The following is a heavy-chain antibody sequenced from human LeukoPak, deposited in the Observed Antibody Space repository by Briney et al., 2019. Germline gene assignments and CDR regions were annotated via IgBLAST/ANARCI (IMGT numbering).Heavy chain of an antibody. Sequence: ASVKVSCKASGVIFSSYTFSWVRQAPGQGLEWMGWRSIYNGNTDYKLQGRVTMTTDTSTSTAYMEVRSLRSDDTAVYYCARGGPFPSGSSSREYYLDYWGQGTLVTVSS. J-gene: IGHJ4*02. V-gene: IGHV1-18*01. CDR2: RSIYNGNT. CDR1: GVIFSSYT. CDR3: ARGGPFPSGSSSREYYLDY. D-gene: IGHD6-6*01.